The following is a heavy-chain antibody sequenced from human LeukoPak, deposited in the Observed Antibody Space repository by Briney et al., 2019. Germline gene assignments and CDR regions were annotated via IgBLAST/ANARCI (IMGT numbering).Heavy chain of an antibody. CDR1: GYTFTSYG. V-gene: IGHV1-18*01. D-gene: IGHD2-15*01. CDR3: ARDDRGGVVAAYYYYYGMDV. CDR2: ISAYNGNT. Sequence: ASVKVSCKASGYTFTSYGISWVRQAPGQGLEWMGWISAYNGNTNYAQKLQGRVTMITDTSTSTAYMELRSLRSDDTAVYYCARDDRGGVVAAYYYYYGMDVWGQGTTVTVSS. J-gene: IGHJ6*02.